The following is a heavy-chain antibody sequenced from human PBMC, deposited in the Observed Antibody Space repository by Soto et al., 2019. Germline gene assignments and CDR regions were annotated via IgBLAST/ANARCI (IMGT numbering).Heavy chain of an antibody. CDR1: GFTFSSYG. D-gene: IGHD5-18*01. CDR3: AKDRYNYGPSHFGFDY. J-gene: IGHJ4*02. Sequence: QVQLVESGGGVVQPGRSLRLSCAASGFTFSSYGMHWVRQAPGKGLEWVAVISYDGSNKYYADSVKGRFTISRDNSKNTLYLQMNSLRAEDTAVYYCAKDRYNYGPSHFGFDYWGQGTLVTVSS. CDR2: ISYDGSNK. V-gene: IGHV3-30*18.